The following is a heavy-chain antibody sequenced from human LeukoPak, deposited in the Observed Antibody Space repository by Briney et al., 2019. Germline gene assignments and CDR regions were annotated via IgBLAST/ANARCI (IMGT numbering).Heavy chain of an antibody. CDR1: GFTFSSYG. CDR2: IRYDGSNK. D-gene: IGHD4-11*01. V-gene: IGHV3-30*02. CDR3: ARDVKGMTTVTTSGFY. Sequence: GGSLRLSCAASGFTFSSYGMHWVRQAPGKGLEWVAFIRYDGSNKYYADSVKGRFTISRDNSKNTLYLQMNSLRAEDTAVYYCARDVKGMTTVTTSGFYWGQGTLVTVSS. J-gene: IGHJ4*02.